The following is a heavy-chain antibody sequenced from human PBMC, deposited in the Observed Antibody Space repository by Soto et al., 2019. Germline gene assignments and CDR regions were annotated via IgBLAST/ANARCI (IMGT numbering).Heavy chain of an antibody. J-gene: IGHJ4*02. CDR1: GYRFTSYW. CDR2: VYPDDSDI. CDR3: ARHFDSSGYYPDY. Sequence: LGESLKISCNGSGYRFTSYWIAWVRQMPGKGLEWVGIVYPDDSDIRYSPSFQGQVTISADRSNSTAYLQWRSLKASDTAIYFCARHFDSSGYYPDYWGQGTQVTVSS. V-gene: IGHV5-51*01. D-gene: IGHD3-22*01.